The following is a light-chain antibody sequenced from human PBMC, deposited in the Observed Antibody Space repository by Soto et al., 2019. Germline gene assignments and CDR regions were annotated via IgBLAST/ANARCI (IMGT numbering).Light chain of an antibody. V-gene: IGLV2-14*03. CDR2: GVS. CDR1: SSDVGGYNY. CDR3: TSYTSTSSPVL. Sequence: QSALTQPASVSGSPGQSITISCTGTSSDVGGYNYVSWYQHHPGKAPELIIYGVSNRPSGISIRFSGSKSGNTASLTISGLQAEDEADYYCTSYTSTSSPVLFGGGTKVTVL. J-gene: IGLJ2*01.